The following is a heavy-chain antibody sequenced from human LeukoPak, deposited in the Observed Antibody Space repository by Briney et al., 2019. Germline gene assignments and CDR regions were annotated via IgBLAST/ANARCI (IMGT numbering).Heavy chain of an antibody. D-gene: IGHD6-19*01. Sequence: GGSLRLSCAASGFTFDDYAMHWVRQAPGKGLEWVSGFSGRDGSAYYADSVKGRFTISRDNSKNTLYLQMNSLRADDTAIYYCAKPLYNSGWYGGGDSWGQGTLVIVSS. CDR2: FSGRDGSA. CDR3: AKPLYNSGWYGGGDS. CDR1: GFTFDDYA. J-gene: IGHJ5*02. V-gene: IGHV3-23*01.